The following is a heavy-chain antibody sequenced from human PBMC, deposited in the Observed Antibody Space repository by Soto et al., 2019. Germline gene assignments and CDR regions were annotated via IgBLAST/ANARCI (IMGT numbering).Heavy chain of an antibody. V-gene: IGHV3-30*03. J-gene: IGHJ4*02. D-gene: IGHD1-26*01. Sequence: QVQLVESGGGVVQPGRSLRLSCAASGFTFSSYGMHWVRQAPGKGLEWVAVISYDGSNKYYADSVKGRFTISRDNSKNTLYLQMHSLRAEDTAVYYCARSAHSVSYLAYFDYWGQGTLVTVSS. CDR1: GFTFSSYG. CDR2: ISYDGSNK. CDR3: ARSAHSVSYLAYFDY.